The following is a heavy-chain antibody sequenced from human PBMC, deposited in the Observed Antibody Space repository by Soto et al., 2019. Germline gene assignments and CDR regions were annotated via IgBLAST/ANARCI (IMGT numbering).Heavy chain of an antibody. CDR3: AREAALHLTIDS. J-gene: IGHJ4*02. CDR1: GFPFGNYW. Sequence: GSLRLSCAASGFPFGNYWMHWVRQSPGKGLVWVSRINVDESNKYYADSVKGRFTISRDNAKNTLYMEMNSLGAEDTAVYYCAREAALHLTIDSWGQGTLVTVSS. D-gene: IGHD6-25*01. V-gene: IGHV3-74*01. CDR2: INVDESNK.